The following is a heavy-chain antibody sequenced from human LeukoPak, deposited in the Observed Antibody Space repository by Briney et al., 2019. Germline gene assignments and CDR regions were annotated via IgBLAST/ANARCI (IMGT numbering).Heavy chain of an antibody. V-gene: IGHV1-2*02. D-gene: IGHD4-17*01. CDR2: INPNSGGT. J-gene: IGHJ3*02. CDR1: GYTFTGYY. Sequence: ASVKVSCKASGYTFTGYYMHWVRQAPGQGLEWMGWINPNSGGTNYAQKFQGRVTMTRDTSISTAYMELSRLRSNDTAVYYCARENVAGDREAFDIWGQGTMVTVSS. CDR3: ARENVAGDREAFDI.